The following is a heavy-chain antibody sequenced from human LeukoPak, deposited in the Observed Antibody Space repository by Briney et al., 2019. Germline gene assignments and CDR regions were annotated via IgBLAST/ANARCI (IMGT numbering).Heavy chain of an antibody. Sequence: PSETLSLTCTVSGGSISSGGYYWSWIRQHPGKGLEWIGYIYYSGSTYYNPSLKSRVTISVDTSKNQFSLKLSSVTAADTAVYYCARDGAVGATLTGFDYWGQGTLVTVSS. J-gene: IGHJ4*02. CDR3: ARDGAVGATLTGFDY. CDR2: IYYSGST. D-gene: IGHD1-26*01. V-gene: IGHV4-31*03. CDR1: GGSISSGGYY.